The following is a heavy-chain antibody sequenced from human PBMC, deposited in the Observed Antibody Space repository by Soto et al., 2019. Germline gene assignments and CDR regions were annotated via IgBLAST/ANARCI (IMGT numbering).Heavy chain of an antibody. V-gene: IGHV1-46*01. J-gene: IGHJ5*02. Sequence: ASVKVSCKASGYTFTSYYMHWVRQAPGQGLEWMGIINPSGGSTSYAQKFQGRVTMTRDTSTSTVYMELSSLRSEDTSVYYCARDPPNKDIGFDPWCQGTLVTVSS. CDR1: GYTFTSYY. CDR3: ARDPPNKDIGFDP. D-gene: IGHD2-15*01. CDR2: INPSGGST.